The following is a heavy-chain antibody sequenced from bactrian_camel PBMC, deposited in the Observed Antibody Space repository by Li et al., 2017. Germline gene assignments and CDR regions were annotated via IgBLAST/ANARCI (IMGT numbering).Heavy chain of an antibody. CDR2: FGDDAST. Sequence: HVQLVESGGGSVQAGGSLRLSCVAPGYISRGYCMAWFRQPPGQEREGVASFGDDASTRYADSVKGRFTISKDKVKNILYLEMNSLKPEDTAMYYCAADHGTSRSSCTVVAATQYWGQGTQVTVS. CDR3: AADHGTSRSSCTVVAATQY. J-gene: IGHJ4*01. CDR1: GYISRGYC. D-gene: IGHD6*01. V-gene: IGHV3S57*01.